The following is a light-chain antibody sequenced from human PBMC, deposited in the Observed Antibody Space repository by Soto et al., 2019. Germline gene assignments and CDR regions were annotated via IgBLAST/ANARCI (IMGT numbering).Light chain of an antibody. V-gene: IGKV3-20*01. Sequence: DIVLTQSPGSLSLSPGDRSTLSCRASQSVGGNVAWYQQIPGQPPKLLIFGASSRATGIADKFSGSGSGTDFTLTISRLEPADFALYYCQHYGAAPITFGQGTRLEI. CDR2: GAS. J-gene: IGKJ5*01. CDR3: QHYGAAPIT. CDR1: QSVGGN.